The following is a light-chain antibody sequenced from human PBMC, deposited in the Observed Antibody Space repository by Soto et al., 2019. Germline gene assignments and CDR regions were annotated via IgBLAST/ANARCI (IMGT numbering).Light chain of an antibody. CDR1: QTINHW. J-gene: IGKJ4*01. CDR2: KTS. Sequence: DIQMTQSPSTLSASVGDRVTITCRASQTINHWLAWYQQKPGKAPKLLIYKTSNLESGVPSRFSGSGSGTEFSLTINSLQPDDFATYYCQQYKSFSLTFGGGTRVEVK. CDR3: QQYKSFSLT. V-gene: IGKV1-5*03.